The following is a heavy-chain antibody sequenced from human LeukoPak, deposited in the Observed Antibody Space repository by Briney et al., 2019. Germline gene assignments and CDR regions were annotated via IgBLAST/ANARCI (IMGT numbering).Heavy chain of an antibody. CDR3: ARTSVGCPFDY. J-gene: IGHJ4*02. CDR2: ISSSGSTT. CDR1: GFTFSSYE. V-gene: IGHV3-48*03. Sequence: GGSLRLSCAASGFTFSSYEMNWVRQAPGKGLEWLSYISSSGSTTYYPDSVRGRFTISRDNAKNSLYLQMNSLRAEDTAVYYCARTSVGCPFDYWGRGTLVTVSS. D-gene: IGHD2-15*01.